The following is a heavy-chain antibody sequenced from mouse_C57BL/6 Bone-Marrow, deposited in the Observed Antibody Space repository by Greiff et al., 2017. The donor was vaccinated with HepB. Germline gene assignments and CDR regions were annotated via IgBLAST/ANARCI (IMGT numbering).Heavy chain of an antibody. CDR2: ISDGGSYT. J-gene: IGHJ3*01. V-gene: IGHV5-4*01. CDR1: GFTFSSYA. CDR3: ARDPYDY. D-gene: IGHD2-10*02. Sequence: EVQRVESGGGLVKPGGSLKLSCAASGFTFSSYAMSWVRQTPEKRLEWVATISDGGSYTYYPDNVKGRFTISRDNAKNNLYLQMSHLKSEDTAMYYCARDPYDYWGQGTRVTVSA.